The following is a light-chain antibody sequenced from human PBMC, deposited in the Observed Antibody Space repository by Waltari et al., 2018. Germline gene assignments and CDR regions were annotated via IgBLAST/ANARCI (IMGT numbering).Light chain of an antibody. CDR3: SSYASGSAFYV. V-gene: IGLV2-14*03. J-gene: IGLJ1*01. CDR2: DVS. CDR1: SSDVGVSNY. Sequence: QSALTQPASVSGSPGQPITIAATGTSSDVGVSNYVSWYQQHPGKAPKLLIQDVSGRPAGVANRFSGSKSGNTAALTSSGLQAEEEADYYCSSYASGSAFYVFGTATKVTVL.